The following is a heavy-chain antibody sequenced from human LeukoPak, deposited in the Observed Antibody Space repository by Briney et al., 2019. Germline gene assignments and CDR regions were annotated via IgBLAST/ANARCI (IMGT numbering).Heavy chain of an antibody. D-gene: IGHD3-22*01. Sequence: PSETLSLTCAVSGYSITSVYWWGWIRQTPGRVLEWIGSLHHSGSTSYNPFLKRRVTISVDTSKNQFSLRLSSVTAADTAVYYCARVGGDDSTGHYSVDYWGQGTLVTVSS. CDR2: LHHSGST. J-gene: IGHJ4*02. CDR3: ARVGGDDSTGHYSVDY. CDR1: GYSITSVYW. V-gene: IGHV4-38-2*01.